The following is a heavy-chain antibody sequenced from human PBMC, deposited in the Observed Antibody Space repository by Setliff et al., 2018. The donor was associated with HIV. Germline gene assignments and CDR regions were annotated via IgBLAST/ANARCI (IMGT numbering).Heavy chain of an antibody. CDR3: ARIYDYGSYYFDY. CDR1: GGSISSYF. CDR2: IYYSGST. V-gene: IGHV4-59*01. J-gene: IGHJ4*02. Sequence: SETLSLTCTVSGGSISSYFWSWVRQPPGKGLEWIGYIYYSGSTNYNPSLKSRVTMSVDTFKNQFSLKLSSVSAADTAVYYCARIYDYGSYYFDYWGQGTLVTVTS. D-gene: IGHD4-17*01.